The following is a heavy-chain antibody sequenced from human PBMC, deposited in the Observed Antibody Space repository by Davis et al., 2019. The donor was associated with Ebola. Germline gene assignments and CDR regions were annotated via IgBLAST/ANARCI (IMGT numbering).Heavy chain of an antibody. V-gene: IGHV3-66*01. CDR1: GFTVRSKY. J-gene: IGHJ4*02. CDR2: IYSGGST. D-gene: IGHD4-11*01. CDR3: AKRSDYRSFDY. Sequence: PGGSLRLSCAASGFTVRSKYMSWVRQAPGKGLEWVSVIYSGGSTYYADAVKGRFTISRDSSKNTLYLQMKSLRAEDTAVYYCAKRSDYRSFDYWGQGTLVTVSS.